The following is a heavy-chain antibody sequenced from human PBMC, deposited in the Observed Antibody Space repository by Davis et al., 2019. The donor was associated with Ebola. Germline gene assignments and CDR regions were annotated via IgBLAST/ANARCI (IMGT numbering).Heavy chain of an antibody. CDR1: GGSFSGYS. CDR3: ARVGMANYGQTKDY. CDR2: INHSGST. V-gene: IGHV4-34*01. D-gene: IGHD3-10*01. J-gene: IGHJ4*02. Sequence: PGGSLRLSCAVYGGSFSGYSWNWIRQPPGKGLEWIGEINHSGSTNYNPSLKSRVTLSVDTSKNQFSLNLNSVTAADTAVYYCARVGMANYGQTKDYWGQGTLVTVSS.